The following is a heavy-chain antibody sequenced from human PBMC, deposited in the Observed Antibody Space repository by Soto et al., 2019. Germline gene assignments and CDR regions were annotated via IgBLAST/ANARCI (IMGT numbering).Heavy chain of an antibody. CDR2: TYDIATT. J-gene: IGHJ4*02. Sequence: QVQLQESGPGLVKPSQTLSLTCTVSGGSISSGGYYWSWIRQHPGKGLEWIGSTYDIATTAYNPSLKRRATTSVATSKKQCSPKLSSGTAADTAVYYCSISMDSWGKETLVPFSS. V-gene: IGHV4-31*03. CDR1: GGSISSGGYY. CDR3: SISMDS. D-gene: IGHD2-8*01.